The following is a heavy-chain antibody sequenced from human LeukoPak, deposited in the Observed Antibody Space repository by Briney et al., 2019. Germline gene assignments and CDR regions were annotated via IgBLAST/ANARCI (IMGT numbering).Heavy chain of an antibody. CDR3: AARPPIFGVVTEFDY. CDR2: IIPIFGTA. CDR1: GGTFSSYA. Sequence: SVKVSCKASGGTFSSYAISWVRQAPGQGLEWMGGIIPIFGTANYAQKFQGRVTITADETTSTAYMELSSLRSEDTAVYYCAARPPIFGVVTEFDYWGQGTLVTVSS. V-gene: IGHV1-69*13. D-gene: IGHD3-3*01. J-gene: IGHJ4*02.